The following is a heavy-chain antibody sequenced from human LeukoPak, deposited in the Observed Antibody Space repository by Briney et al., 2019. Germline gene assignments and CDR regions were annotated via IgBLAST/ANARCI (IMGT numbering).Heavy chain of an antibody. CDR1: GFTFSSYV. V-gene: IGHV3-23*01. J-gene: IGHJ4*02. CDR2: ISGSGATT. Sequence: PGGSLRLSCAASGFTFSSYVMSWVRQAPGKGLEWVSAISGSGATTYYADSVKGRFTISRDNSKNTPYLHMNSLRAEDTAVYYCAKRVSGTTFYWGQGTLVTVSS. CDR3: AKRVSGTTFY. D-gene: IGHD1-1*01.